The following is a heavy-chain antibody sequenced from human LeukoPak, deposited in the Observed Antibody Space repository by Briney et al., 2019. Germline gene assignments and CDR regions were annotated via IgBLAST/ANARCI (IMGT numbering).Heavy chain of an antibody. Sequence: GGSLRLSCSASGFTFTNTWMNWVRQSPGEGLEWVARIKSANDGGTIDYAAPVRGRFAISRDDSKSTLYLQMNSLKIEDSAVYYCTTGIDYGGGYWGQGTLVTVSS. CDR1: GFTFTNTW. J-gene: IGHJ4*02. V-gene: IGHV3-15*07. CDR3: TTGIDYGGGY. CDR2: IKSANDGGTI. D-gene: IGHD3-16*01.